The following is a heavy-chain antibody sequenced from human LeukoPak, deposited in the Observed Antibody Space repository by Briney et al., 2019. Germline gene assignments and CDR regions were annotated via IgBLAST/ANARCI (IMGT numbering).Heavy chain of an antibody. D-gene: IGHD6-19*01. V-gene: IGHV4-59*08. CDR3: ARLYYSGWSHFDY. J-gene: IGHJ4*02. Sequence: PSDTLSLTCTVSGGSISSYYWSWIRQPPGKGLEWIGYIDDSGSTHYNPSLKSRVTISVDTSKSQFSVKLSSVTAADTAVYYCARLYYSGWSHFDYCGQGTLVTVSS. CDR1: GGSISSYY. CDR2: IDDSGST.